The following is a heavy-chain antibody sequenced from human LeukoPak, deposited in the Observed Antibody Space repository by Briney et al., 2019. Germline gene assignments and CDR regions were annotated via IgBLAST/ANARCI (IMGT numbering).Heavy chain of an antibody. J-gene: IGHJ4*02. CDR2: IRWNSGSI. Sequence: GGSLRLSCAASGFTFDDYAMHWVRQAPGNGMEWVSGIRWNSGSIGYADSVKGRFTISRDNAKNSLYQQMNSLRAEDTALYYCAKDPSPRGITGTTVDYWGQGTLVTVSS. CDR3: AKDPSPRGITGTTVDY. V-gene: IGHV3-9*01. D-gene: IGHD1-7*01. CDR1: GFTFDDYA.